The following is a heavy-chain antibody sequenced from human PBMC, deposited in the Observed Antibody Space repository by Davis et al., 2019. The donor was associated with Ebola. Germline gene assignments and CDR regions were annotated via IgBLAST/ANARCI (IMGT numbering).Heavy chain of an antibody. D-gene: IGHD6-13*01. CDR1: GFTFGTYA. J-gene: IGHJ4*02. Sequence: PWGSLTLSCAASGFTFGTYAMAWVRQAPGRCLEWVAVISDRSDFKFYEDSVKGRFTISRDNSKSTLYLQMNYVSAEDKGLYYWATCGFCRSASSRDFWGQGTLVTVSS. CDR2: ISDRSDFK. V-gene: IGHV3-23*01. CDR3: ATCGFCRSASSRDF.